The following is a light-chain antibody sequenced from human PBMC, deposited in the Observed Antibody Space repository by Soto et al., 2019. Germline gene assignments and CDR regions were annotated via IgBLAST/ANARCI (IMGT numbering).Light chain of an antibody. CDR2: QAS. Sequence: DIQMTQSPSTLSASVGDRVTITCRASQSVSNWLAWYQQKPGKVPKLLIFQASTLETGVPSRFSGSGSGTEFTLSISGLQPDDFATYYCRHYDVYPYTFGQGTKLEIK. J-gene: IGKJ2*01. CDR1: QSVSNW. CDR3: RHYDVYPYT. V-gene: IGKV1-5*03.